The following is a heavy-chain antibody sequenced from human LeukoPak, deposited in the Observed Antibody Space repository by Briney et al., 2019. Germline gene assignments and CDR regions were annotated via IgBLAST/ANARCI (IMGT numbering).Heavy chain of an antibody. J-gene: IGHJ6*03. CDR2: INHSGST. CDR3: ARGAPYYYYYMDV. V-gene: IGHV4-39*07. Sequence: SETLSLTCTVSGGSISSSSYYWSWIRQPPGKGLEWIGEINHSGSTNYNPSLKSRVTISVDTSKNQFSLKLSSVTAADTAVYYCARGAPYYYYYMDVWGKGTTVTVSS. CDR1: GGSISSSSYY.